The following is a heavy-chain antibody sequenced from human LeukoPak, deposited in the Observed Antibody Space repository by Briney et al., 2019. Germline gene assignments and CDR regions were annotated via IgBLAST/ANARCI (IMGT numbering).Heavy chain of an antibody. Sequence: SQTLSLTCAISGDSIFTNNVAWNWIRQSPSRGLEWLGRTYYGSKWSFDYAVSVKSRITINADTSKNQFSLQLSSVTPEDTAVYYCARGKYTSFDDWGQGTLVTVSS. CDR2: TYYGSKWSF. J-gene: IGHJ4*02. D-gene: IGHD6-6*01. CDR1: GDSIFTNNVA. V-gene: IGHV6-1*01. CDR3: ARGKYTSFDD.